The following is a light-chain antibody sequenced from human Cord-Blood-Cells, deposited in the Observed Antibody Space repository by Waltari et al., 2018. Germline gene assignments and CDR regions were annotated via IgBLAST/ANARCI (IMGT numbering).Light chain of an antibody. Sequence: QSALTQPASVSGSPGQSITISCPGTSSHVAGYNYVSWYQQHQGKAPKLIIYEVSNRPSGVFNRFSGSRSGNTASLTISGLQAEDEADYYCSSYTSSSTYVFGTGTKVTVL. V-gene: IGLV2-14*01. J-gene: IGLJ1*01. CDR2: EVS. CDR1: SSHVAGYNY. CDR3: SSYTSSSTYV.